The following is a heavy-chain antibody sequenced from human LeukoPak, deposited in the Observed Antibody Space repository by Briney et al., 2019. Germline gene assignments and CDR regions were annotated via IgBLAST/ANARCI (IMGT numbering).Heavy chain of an antibody. Sequence: ASVKVSCKASGYTFTGYYMHWVRQAPGQGLEWMGRIIPILGIANYAQKFQGRVTITADKSTSTAYMELSSLRSEDTAVYYCARDDGIVGATHDYWGQGTLVTVSS. J-gene: IGHJ4*02. D-gene: IGHD1-26*01. CDR1: GYTFTGYY. V-gene: IGHV1-69*04. CDR3: ARDDGIVGATHDY. CDR2: IIPILGIA.